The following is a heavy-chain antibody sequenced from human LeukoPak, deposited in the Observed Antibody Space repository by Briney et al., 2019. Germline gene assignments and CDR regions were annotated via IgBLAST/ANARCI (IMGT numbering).Heavy chain of an antibody. Sequence: GGSLRLSCTASGFTFGDHAMSWVRQAPGKGLEYVSAISSNGGSTYYADSVKGRFTISRDNSKNTLYLQMSSLRAEDTAVYYCVGIGDPWGQGTLVTVSS. D-gene: IGHD1-26*01. J-gene: IGHJ5*02. V-gene: IGHV3-64D*06. CDR3: VGIGDP. CDR2: ISSNGGST. CDR1: GFTFGDHA.